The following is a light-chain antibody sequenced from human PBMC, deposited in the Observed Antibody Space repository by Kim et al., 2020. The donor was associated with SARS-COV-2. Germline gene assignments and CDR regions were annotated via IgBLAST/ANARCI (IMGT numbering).Light chain of an antibody. CDR1: GGSIASNY. J-gene: IGLJ2*01. CDR3: QSYDSSNHVV. Sequence: KTVTISCTRSGGSIASNYGQWSQQRPGTAPTPVIYEDNQRPSGVPGRFSGSIDSSSNSASLTISGLQTEDEADYYCQSYDSSNHVVFGGGTQLTVL. CDR2: EDN. V-gene: IGLV6-57*03.